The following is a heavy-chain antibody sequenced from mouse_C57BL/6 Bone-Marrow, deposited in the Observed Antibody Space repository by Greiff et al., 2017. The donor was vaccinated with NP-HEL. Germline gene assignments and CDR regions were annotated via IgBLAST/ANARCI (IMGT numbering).Heavy chain of an antibody. CDR2: ISSGGSYT. Sequence: EVMLVESGGDLVKPGGSLKLSCAASGFTFSSYGMSWVRQTPDKRLEWVATISSGGSYTYYPDSVKGRFTISRDNAKNTLYLQMSSLKSEDTAMYYCARQGGNYVWFAYWGQGTLVTVSA. D-gene: IGHD2-1*01. CDR3: ARQGGNYVWFAY. V-gene: IGHV5-6*01. J-gene: IGHJ3*01. CDR1: GFTFSSYG.